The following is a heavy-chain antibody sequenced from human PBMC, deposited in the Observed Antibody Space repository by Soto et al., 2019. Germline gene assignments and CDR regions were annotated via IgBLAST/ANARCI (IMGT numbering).Heavy chain of an antibody. D-gene: IGHD2-8*01. CDR1: GGSISSYY. Sequence: SETLSLTCTVSGGSISSYYWSWIRQPPGKGLEWIGYIYYSGSTNYNPSLKSRVTISVDTSKNQFSLKLSSVTAADTAVYYCARGGCTNGVCYLGNWFDPWGQGTLVTVSS. V-gene: IGHV4-59*01. CDR2: IYYSGST. CDR3: ARGGCTNGVCYLGNWFDP. J-gene: IGHJ5*02.